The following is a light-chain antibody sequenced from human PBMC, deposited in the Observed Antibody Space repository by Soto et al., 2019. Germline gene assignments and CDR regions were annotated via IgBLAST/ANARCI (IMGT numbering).Light chain of an antibody. Sequence: EIVLTQPPPTLSLSPGERATPFCMSSQTVRNNLAWYQQRPGQAHRLIIYDAYSRATGIPDRFSGSGSGTDFTLTIRRLEPEDFAVYYCQQHSNWPPITLGTGKRVDIK. J-gene: IGKJ5*01. CDR1: QTVRNN. CDR2: DAY. CDR3: QQHSNWPPIT. V-gene: IGKV3-11*01.